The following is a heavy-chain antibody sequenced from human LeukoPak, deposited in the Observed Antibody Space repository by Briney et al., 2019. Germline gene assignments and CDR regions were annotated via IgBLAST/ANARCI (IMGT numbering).Heavy chain of an antibody. CDR1: GYSFTSYW. CDR2: IYPGDSDT. D-gene: IGHD6-13*01. Sequence: GESLKISCKGSGYSFTSYWIGWVRQMPGKGLEWMGIIYPGDSDTRYSPSFQGQVTTSADKSISTAYLQWSSLKASDTAMYYCARQAVAAAEADAFDIWGQGTMVTVSS. J-gene: IGHJ3*02. V-gene: IGHV5-51*01. CDR3: ARQAVAAAEADAFDI.